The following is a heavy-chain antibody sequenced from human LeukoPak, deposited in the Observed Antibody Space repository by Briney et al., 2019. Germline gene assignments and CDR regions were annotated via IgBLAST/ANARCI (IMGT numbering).Heavy chain of an antibody. V-gene: IGHV3-23*01. CDR3: AAVTPPDY. CDR1: GFTYNTYA. CDR2: ITGSGGST. Sequence: GGSLRLSCAASGFTYNTYAMHWVRQAPGKGLEWVSAITGSGGSTYYADSVKGRFTISRDNPKNTLYLQMNSLRADDTAVYYCAAVTPPDYWGQGTLVTVSS. J-gene: IGHJ4*02. D-gene: IGHD4-23*01.